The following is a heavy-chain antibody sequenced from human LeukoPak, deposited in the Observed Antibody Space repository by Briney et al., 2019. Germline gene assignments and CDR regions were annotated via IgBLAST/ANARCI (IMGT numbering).Heavy chain of an antibody. J-gene: IGHJ4*02. CDR1: GGSFGGYY. CDR3: ARGRGIVVL. V-gene: IGHV4-34*01. Sequence: SETLSLTCAVYGGSFGGYYWSWIRQPPGKGLEWIGEINHSGSTNYNPSLKSRVTISVDTSKNQFSLKLSSVTAADTAVYYCARGRGIVVLWGQGTLVTVSS. D-gene: IGHD3-22*01. CDR2: INHSGST.